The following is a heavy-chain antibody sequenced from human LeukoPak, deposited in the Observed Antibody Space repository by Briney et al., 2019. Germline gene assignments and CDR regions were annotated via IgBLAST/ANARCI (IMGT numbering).Heavy chain of an antibody. CDR2: ISGRGDFT. V-gene: IGHV3-23*01. CDR3: AKREAEESGPIDF. CDR1: GFTFSKSV. Sequence: GGSLRLSCAGSGFTFSKSVMTWVRQAPGTGLVWVSAISGRGDFTYYADSVKGRFTISRDNSKNVLYLQMSSLRAQDTAVYYCAKREAEESGPIDFWGQGTLVTVSS. J-gene: IGHJ4*02. D-gene: IGHD3-3*01.